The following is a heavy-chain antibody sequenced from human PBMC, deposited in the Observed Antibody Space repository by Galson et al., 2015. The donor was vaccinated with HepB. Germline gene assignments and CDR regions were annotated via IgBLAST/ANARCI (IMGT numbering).Heavy chain of an antibody. CDR1: GFTFSSYG. V-gene: IGHV3-30*18. D-gene: IGHD3-16*01. CDR2: ISYDGSNK. CDR3: AEGPSLAFGL. J-gene: IGHJ3*01. Sequence: SLRLSCAASGFTFSSYGMHWVRQAPGKGLEWVAVISYDGSNKYYADSVKGRFTISRDNSKNTLYLQMNSLRAEDTAVYYCAEGPSLAFGLWGQGTMVTVSS.